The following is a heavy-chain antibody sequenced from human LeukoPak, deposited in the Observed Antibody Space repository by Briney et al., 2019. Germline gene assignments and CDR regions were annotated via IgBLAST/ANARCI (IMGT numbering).Heavy chain of an antibody. CDR1: GYIFTGYY. J-gene: IGHJ4*02. V-gene: IGHV1-2*02. D-gene: IGHD5/OR15-5a*01. Sequence: ASVKVSCKASGYIFTGYYMHWVRQAPGQGLEWMGLINPNSGGTNYAQKFQGRVTMTRDTSISTAYMELSSLRSDDAAVYYCATARDRNSVYSSLDYWGQGTLVTVSS. CDR3: ATARDRNSVYSSLDY. CDR2: INPNSGGT.